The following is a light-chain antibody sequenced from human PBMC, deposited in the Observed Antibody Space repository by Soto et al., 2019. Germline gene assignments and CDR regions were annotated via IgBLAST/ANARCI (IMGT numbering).Light chain of an antibody. CDR2: EVS. CDR3: SSYTSSSTLGV. CDR1: SSDVGGYNY. V-gene: IGLV2-14*01. J-gene: IGLJ3*02. Sequence: QSVLTQPASVSGSPGQSITISCTGTSSDVGGYNYVSWYQQHPGKAPKHMIYEVSNRPSGVSNRFSGSKSGNTASLTISGLQAEDEADYYCSSYTSSSTLGVFGGGTKLTVL.